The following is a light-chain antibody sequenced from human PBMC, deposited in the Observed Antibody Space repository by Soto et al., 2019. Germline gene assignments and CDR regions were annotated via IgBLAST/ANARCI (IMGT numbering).Light chain of an antibody. CDR2: EVS. V-gene: IGKV1-9*01. J-gene: IGKJ5*01. Sequence: IQLTQSPSSLSASVGDRVTITCRASQGVTSHLAWHQQKPGKAPKLLIYEVSTIQSGVPSRFSGSGSGTDFTLTISSLQPEDFATYYCHHLNSYPITFGQGTRLEIK. CDR1: QGVTSH. CDR3: HHLNSYPIT.